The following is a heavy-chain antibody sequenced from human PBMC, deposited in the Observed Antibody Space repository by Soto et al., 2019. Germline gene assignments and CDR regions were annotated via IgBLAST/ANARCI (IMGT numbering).Heavy chain of an antibody. CDR3: ARDLSGDYGALDT. J-gene: IGHJ3*02. Sequence: PGGSLRLSCSASVSGFSFTTAWMGWVRQAPGKGLEWVANINEYGNDKYYADSVRGRFTISKDNSKNSLYLQMNSLRAEDTAVYYCARDLSGDYGALDTWGQGTMVTVSS. D-gene: IGHD4-17*01. V-gene: IGHV3-7*01. CDR1: VSGFSFTTAW. CDR2: INEYGNDK.